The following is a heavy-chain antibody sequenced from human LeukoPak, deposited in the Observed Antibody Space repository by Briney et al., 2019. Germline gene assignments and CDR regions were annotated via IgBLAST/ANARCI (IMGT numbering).Heavy chain of an antibody. CDR1: GYTFTSYD. D-gene: IGHD3-9*01. CDR3: AFKQKPAYDILTGYPLYYYYGMDV. CDR2: MNANSGNT. J-gene: IGHJ6*02. V-gene: IGHV1-8*01. Sequence: ASVRVSCKASGYTFTSYDINWVPHATGQGLEWIGWMNANSGNTGYAEKFQGRVTMTRNTPISTAYLELSSLRSEATAVYFFAFKQKPAYDILTGYPLYYYYGMDVWGQGTTVTVSS.